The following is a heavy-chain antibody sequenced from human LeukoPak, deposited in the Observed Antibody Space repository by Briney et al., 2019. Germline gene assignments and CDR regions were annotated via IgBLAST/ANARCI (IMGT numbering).Heavy chain of an antibody. CDR1: GFTFSSYA. V-gene: IGHV3-23*01. Sequence: TGGSLRLSCAASGFTFSSYAMSWVRQAPGKGLEWVSAISGSGTSTYYADSVKGRFTISRDNSKNTLYLQMNSLRAEDTAVYYCARDLGYYGSGRSYGMDVWGQGTTVTVSS. D-gene: IGHD3-10*01. CDR2: ISGSGTST. CDR3: ARDLGYYGSGRSYGMDV. J-gene: IGHJ6*02.